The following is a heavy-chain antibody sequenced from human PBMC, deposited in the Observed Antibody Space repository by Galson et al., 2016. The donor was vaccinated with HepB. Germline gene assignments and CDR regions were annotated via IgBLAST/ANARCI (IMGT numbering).Heavy chain of an antibody. J-gene: IGHJ4*02. Sequence: AMHWVRQAPGQRLEWMGWINPGNGDTKYSQKFQGRVTISRDTSASTAYMELRSLISEDTAVYYCAREGSYYTLDYWGQGTLVTVSS. V-gene: IGHV1-3*01. CDR2: INPGNGDT. CDR3: AREGSYYTLDY. CDR1: A. D-gene: IGHD1-26*01.